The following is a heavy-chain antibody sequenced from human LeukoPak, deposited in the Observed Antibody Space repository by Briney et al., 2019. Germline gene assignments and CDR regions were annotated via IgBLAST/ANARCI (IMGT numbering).Heavy chain of an antibody. V-gene: IGHV5-51*01. J-gene: IGHJ6*03. CDR3: ARHRNSNYEGYYYIDV. CDR1: GYSFPSYW. CDR2: IYPGDSDT. D-gene: IGHD4-11*01. Sequence: ESLKISCKGSGYSFPSYWIGWVRQMPGKGLEWMGIIYPGDSDTRYSPSFQGQDTISADKSISTAYLPWSSLKASDTTMYYCARHRNSNYEGYYYIDVWGKGTTVTVSS.